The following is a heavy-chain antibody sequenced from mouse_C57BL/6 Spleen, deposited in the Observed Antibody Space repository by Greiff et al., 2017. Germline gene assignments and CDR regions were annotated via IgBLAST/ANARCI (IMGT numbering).Heavy chain of an antibody. J-gene: IGHJ2*01. Sequence: QVQLQQPGAELVRPGSSVKLSCKASGYTFTSYWMDLVKQRPGQGLEWIGNIYPSDSETHYNQKFKDKATLTVDKSSSTAYMQLSSLTSEDSAVYYCARGVGYFDYWGQGTTLTVSS. D-gene: IGHD1-1*01. CDR2: IYPSDSET. CDR1: GYTFTSYW. V-gene: IGHV1-61*01. CDR3: ARGVGYFDY.